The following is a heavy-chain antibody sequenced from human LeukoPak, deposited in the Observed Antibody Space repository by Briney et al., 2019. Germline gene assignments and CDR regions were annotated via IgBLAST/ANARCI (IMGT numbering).Heavy chain of an antibody. J-gene: IGHJ4*02. D-gene: IGHD5-24*01. CDR2: IYHRGNT. CDR1: GGSIRSGNW. CDR3: ARGRSRDGYPY. Sequence: SETLSLTCAVSGGSIRSGNWWTWVRPPPGKGLEWIGEIYHRGNTNYNPSLKSRVTISVDTSKNQFSLKLSSVTAADTAVYYCARGRSRDGYPYWGQGTLVTVSS. V-gene: IGHV4-4*02.